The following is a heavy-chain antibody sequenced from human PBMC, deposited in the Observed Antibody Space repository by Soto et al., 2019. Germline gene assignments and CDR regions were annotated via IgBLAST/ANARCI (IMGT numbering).Heavy chain of an antibody. J-gene: IGHJ4*02. CDR1: GFSFTTTRMG. V-gene: IGHV2-5*02. CDR3: AHRDSTGTTTYFDS. CDR2: IYWDGES. Sequence: QITLKEAGPTLVKPTETLTLTCTFSGFSFTTTRMGVGWTRQPPGNALEWLAIIYWDGESRYNPLLRRPLTLTEDPSKNQVVHTMTSMDPKDTGTYFCAHRDSTGTTTYFDSWGQGIPVTVAS. D-gene: IGHD1-1*01.